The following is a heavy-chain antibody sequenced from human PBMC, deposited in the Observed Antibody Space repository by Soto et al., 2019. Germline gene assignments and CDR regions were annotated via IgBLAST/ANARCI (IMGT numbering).Heavy chain of an antibody. J-gene: IGHJ4*02. D-gene: IGHD3-10*01. V-gene: IGHV3-21*01. CDR3: ARVGTYYGSGSPYYSDY. Sequence: EVQLVESGGGLVKPGGSLRLSCAGSGFSFRSYSMNWVRQVPGKGLEWVSSISSSSSYINYADSMKGRFTISRDNANNSLYLQMNSLRAEDTAVYYCARVGTYYGSGSPYYSDYWGQGTLVTVSS. CDR2: ISSSSSYI. CDR1: GFSFRSYS.